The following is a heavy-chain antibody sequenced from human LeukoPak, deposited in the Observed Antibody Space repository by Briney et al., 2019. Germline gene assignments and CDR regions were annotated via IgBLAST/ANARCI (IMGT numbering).Heavy chain of an antibody. CDR2: IYTSGST. CDR1: GESFSAYY. CDR3: ARILYSSGWYTDLPDY. D-gene: IGHD6-19*01. J-gene: IGHJ4*02. V-gene: IGHV4-59*10. Sequence: ASETLSLTCAVYGESFSAYYWSWIRQPAGKGLEWIGRIYTSGSTNYNPSLKSRVTISVDTSKNQFSLKLSSVTAADTAVYYCARILYSSGWYTDLPDYWGQGTLVTVSS.